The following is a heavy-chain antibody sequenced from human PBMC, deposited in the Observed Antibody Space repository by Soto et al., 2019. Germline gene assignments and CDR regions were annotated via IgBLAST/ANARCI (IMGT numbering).Heavy chain of an antibody. V-gene: IGHV3-30*03. CDR2: ISYDGSNK. J-gene: IGHJ6*03. Sequence: PGGSLTLSCAASRFTFSSYAMHWVRQAPGKGLEWVAVISYDGSNKYYADSVKDRFTISRDNSKNTLYLQMNSLRAEDTAVYYCATDCSSTSCYAGKGGYYYCYYMDVWGKGTTVTVSS. CDR3: ATDCSSTSCYAGKGGYYYCYYMDV. D-gene: IGHD2-2*01. CDR1: RFTFSSYA.